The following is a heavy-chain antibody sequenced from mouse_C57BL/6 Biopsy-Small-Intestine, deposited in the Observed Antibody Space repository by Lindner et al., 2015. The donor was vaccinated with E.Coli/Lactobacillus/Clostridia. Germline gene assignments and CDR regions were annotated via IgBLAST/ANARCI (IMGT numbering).Heavy chain of an antibody. CDR1: GFTFSDYG. D-gene: IGHD1-1*01. J-gene: IGHJ2*01. V-gene: IGHV5-17*01. CDR2: ISSGSSTI. CDR3: ARTTTVVPDY. Sequence: LQESGGGLVKPGGSLKLSCAASGFTFSDYGMHWVRQAPEKGLEWVAYISSGSSTIYYADTVKGRFTISRDNAKNTLFLQMTSLRSEDTAMYYCARTTTVVPDYWGQGTTLTVSS.